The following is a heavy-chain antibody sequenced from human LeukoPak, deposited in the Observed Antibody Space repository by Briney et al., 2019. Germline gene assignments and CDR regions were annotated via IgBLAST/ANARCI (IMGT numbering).Heavy chain of an antibody. D-gene: IGHD2-15*01. CDR2: FKSKADGGTT. Sequence: SGGSLRLSCAASGFTFSTAWMSWVRQAPGKGLEWVARFKSKADGGTTDYAAPVQGRFTVSRDDSINMVWLQMSRLKTEDTAIYYCVRGGSAFDYWSQGTLVTVSS. CDR1: GFTFSTAW. J-gene: IGHJ4*02. V-gene: IGHV3-15*01. CDR3: VRGGSAFDY.